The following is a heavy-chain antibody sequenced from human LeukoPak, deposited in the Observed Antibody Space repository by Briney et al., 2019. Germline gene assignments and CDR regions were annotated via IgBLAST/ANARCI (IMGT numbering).Heavy chain of an antibody. CDR1: GYSFTSYW. Sequence: PGESLKISCKGSGYSFTSYWIGWVRQMPGKGLEWMGIIYPVDSDTRYSPSFQAQVTISADNSITTAYLQWSSLKASDTAMYYCARSERVGATYYWGQGTLVTVSS. V-gene: IGHV5-51*01. J-gene: IGHJ4*02. CDR2: IYPVDSDT. D-gene: IGHD1-26*01. CDR3: ARSERVGATYY.